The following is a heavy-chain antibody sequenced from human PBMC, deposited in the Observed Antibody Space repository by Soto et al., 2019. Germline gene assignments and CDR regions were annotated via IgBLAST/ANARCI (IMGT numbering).Heavy chain of an antibody. CDR3: AKSGYSSSWYPADY. J-gene: IGHJ4*02. CDR1: GFTFSSYA. CDR2: ISGSGGST. D-gene: IGHD6-13*01. Sequence: GGSLRLSCAASGFTFSSYAMSWVRQAPGKGLEWVSAISGSGGSTYYADSVKGRFTISRDNSKNTLYLQMNSLRAEDTAVYYCAKSGYSSSWYPADYWGQGTLVTVSS. V-gene: IGHV3-23*01.